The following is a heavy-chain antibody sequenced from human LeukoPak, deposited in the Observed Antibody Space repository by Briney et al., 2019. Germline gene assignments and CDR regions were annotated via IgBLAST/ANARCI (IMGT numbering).Heavy chain of an antibody. CDR2: IKQDGSEK. CDR1: GYSFTSYW. V-gene: IGHV3-7*01. CDR3: ARDYYDSSGYYYYYYMDV. D-gene: IGHD3-22*01. J-gene: IGHJ6*03. Sequence: GESLKISCKGSGYSFTSYWMSWVRQAPGKGLEWVANIKQDGSEKYYVDSVKGRFTISRDNAKNSLYLQMNSLRAEDTAVYYCARDYYDSSGYYYYYYMDVWGKGTTVTVSS.